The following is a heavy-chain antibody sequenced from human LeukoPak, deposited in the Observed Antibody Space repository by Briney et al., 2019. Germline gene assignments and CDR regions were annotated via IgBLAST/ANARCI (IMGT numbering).Heavy chain of an antibody. CDR2: ISSSSSYI. D-gene: IGHD3-16*02. V-gene: IGHV3-21*01. Sequence: PGGSLRLSCAASGFTFSSYSMNWVRQAPGEGLEWVSSISSSSSYIYYADSVKGRFTISRDNAKNSLYLQMNSLRAEDTAVYYCATEYDYVWGSYLYWGQGTLVTVSS. J-gene: IGHJ4*02. CDR1: GFTFSSYS. CDR3: ATEYDYVWGSYLY.